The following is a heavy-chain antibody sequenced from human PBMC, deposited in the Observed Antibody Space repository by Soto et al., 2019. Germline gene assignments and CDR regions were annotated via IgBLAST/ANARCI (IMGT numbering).Heavy chain of an antibody. V-gene: IGHV4-59*11. Sequence: QVQLQESGPGLVKPSETLSLICSVSGGSINRHFWGWIRQPPGKGLEWIGHMYYTGNTDNNPSLKGRVSMPVDTSRRQSSLILRSVTSLDTALYYCVRRPPSTTTTPLCYFDSWGRGTLVTVSS. CDR3: VRRPPSTTTTPLCYFDS. CDR2: MYYTGNT. J-gene: IGHJ4*02. D-gene: IGHD1-1*01. CDR1: GGSINRHF.